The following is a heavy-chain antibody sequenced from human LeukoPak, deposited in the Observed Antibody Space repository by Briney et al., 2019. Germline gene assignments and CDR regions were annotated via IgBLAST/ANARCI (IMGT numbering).Heavy chain of an antibody. CDR3: VKGRGGYVKYKTFDY. V-gene: IGHV3-7*01. CDR1: GFTFSSYW. CDR2: IKHGGSEA. D-gene: IGHD5-12*01. J-gene: IGHJ4*02. Sequence: GSLRLSCAASGFTFSSYWMSWVRQAPGKGLEWVANIKHGGSEAYYVASVKGRFTISKDKARNSLFLQMNSLRTEDTATYYCVKGRGGYVKYKTFDYWGQGTLVTVSS.